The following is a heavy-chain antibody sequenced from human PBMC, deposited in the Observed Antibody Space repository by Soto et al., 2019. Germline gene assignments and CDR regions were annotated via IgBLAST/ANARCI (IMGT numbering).Heavy chain of an antibody. J-gene: IGHJ4*02. CDR3: TTDSTTGYYPFDY. CDR1: GFTFSNAW. D-gene: IGHD3-9*01. CDR2: IKSKTDGGTT. Sequence: GGSLRLSCAASGFTFSNAWMSWVRQAPGKGLEWVGRIKSKTDGGTTDYAAPVKGRFTISRDDSKNTLYLQMNSLKTEDTAVYYCTTDSTTGYYPFDYWGQGTLVTVSS. V-gene: IGHV3-15*01.